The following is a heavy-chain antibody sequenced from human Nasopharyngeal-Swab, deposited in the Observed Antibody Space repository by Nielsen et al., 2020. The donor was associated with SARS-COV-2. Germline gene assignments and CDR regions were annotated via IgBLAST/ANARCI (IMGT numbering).Heavy chain of an antibody. CDR3: LRDDGEVAGAAPVGPDGGY. CDR2: INPNTGRT. D-gene: IGHD1-26*01. J-gene: IGHJ4*02. V-gene: IGHV1-2*06. CDR1: GYTFTDYY. Sequence: ASVKVSCKTSGYTFTDYYMHWVRQAPGQGLQWMGQINPNTGRTDSAQKFQGRVTMTRDTSITTVYMELSSLGSDDTAIFYCLRDDGEVAGAAPVGPDGGYWGQGTPVTVSS.